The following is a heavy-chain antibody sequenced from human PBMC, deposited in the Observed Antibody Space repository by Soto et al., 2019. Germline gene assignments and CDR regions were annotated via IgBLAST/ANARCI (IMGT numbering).Heavy chain of an antibody. CDR1: GFTFGDYY. CDR3: ARARAMATMTFDS. Sequence: GGSLRLSCAASGFTFGDYYMAWIRQPPGKGPKWISFFSREGTHVFYEESVKGRFTISRDNARNSLFLQMTSLTPEDTAVYYCARARAMATMTFDSWGPGSLVTVSS. J-gene: IGHJ4*02. CDR2: FSREGTHV. D-gene: IGHD5-12*01. V-gene: IGHV3-11*01.